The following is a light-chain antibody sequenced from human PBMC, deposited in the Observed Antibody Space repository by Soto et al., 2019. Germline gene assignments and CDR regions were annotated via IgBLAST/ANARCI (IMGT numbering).Light chain of an antibody. CDR2: DAS. J-gene: IGKJ4*01. V-gene: IGKV3-11*01. CDR3: QQRSNWPLT. Sequence: IVLTQSPATLSLSPGERATLSCRASQSVNSYLAWYQQKPGQAPRLLIYDASNRATGIPARFSGSRSGTDFTLTISSLEPEDFAVYYCQQRSNWPLTFGGGTKVEIK. CDR1: QSVNSY.